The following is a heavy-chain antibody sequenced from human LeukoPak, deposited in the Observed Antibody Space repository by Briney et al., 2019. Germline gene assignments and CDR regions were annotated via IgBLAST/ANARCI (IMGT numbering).Heavy chain of an antibody. V-gene: IGHV3-23*01. D-gene: IGHD4-11*01. J-gene: IGHJ4*02. CDR3: IKEHYTVTTFTFDY. CDR1: GFTFSTYG. CDR2: ISGRADLT. Sequence: PGETLRLSCAASGFTFSTYGITWVRQAPGKGLEWVSAISGRADLTFYADSVKGWFTISRDNSKNTLYLQMNSLRAEDTAVYYCIKEHYTVTTFTFDYWGQGTLVTVSS.